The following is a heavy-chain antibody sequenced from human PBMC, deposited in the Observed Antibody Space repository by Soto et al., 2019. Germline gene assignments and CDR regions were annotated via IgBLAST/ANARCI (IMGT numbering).Heavy chain of an antibody. CDR3: MTAPGLNVLF. J-gene: IGHJ4*02. V-gene: IGHV3-15*01. Sequence: LRLSCVGSGFTFIDAWMSWVRQAPGKGLEWVGRLKSETDGGTADYAAPVEGRFNISRDDSKNTLYLQMNSLKSEDTAVYYCMTAPGLNVLFWGQGALVTVSS. CDR1: GFTFIDAW. D-gene: IGHD3-16*01. CDR2: LKSETDGGTA.